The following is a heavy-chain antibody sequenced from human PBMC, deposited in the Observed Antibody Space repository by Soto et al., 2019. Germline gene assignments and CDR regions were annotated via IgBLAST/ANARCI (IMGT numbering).Heavy chain of an antibody. CDR3: VRSAALMAGEFDY. J-gene: IGHJ4*02. D-gene: IGHD6-19*01. CDR2: IYYSGST. Sequence: PSETLSLTCTVSGGSISSGGYYWSWIRQHPGKGLEWIGYIYYSGSTYYNPSLKSRVTISVDTSKNQFSLKLSSVTAADTAVYYCVRSAALMAGEFDYWGQGTLVTVSS. V-gene: IGHV4-31*03. CDR1: GGSISSGGYY.